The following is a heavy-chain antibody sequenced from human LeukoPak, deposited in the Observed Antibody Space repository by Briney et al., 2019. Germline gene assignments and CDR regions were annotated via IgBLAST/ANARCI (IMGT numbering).Heavy chain of an antibody. V-gene: IGHV4-31*03. CDR1: GGSISSGGYY. Sequence: PSETLPLTCTVSGGSISSGGYYWSWIRQHPGKGLEWIGYIYYSGSTYYNPSLKSRVTISVDTSKNQFSLKLSSVTAADTAVYYCARHYGGNSFDYWGQGTLVTVSS. J-gene: IGHJ4*02. D-gene: IGHD4-23*01. CDR2: IYYSGST. CDR3: ARHYGGNSFDY.